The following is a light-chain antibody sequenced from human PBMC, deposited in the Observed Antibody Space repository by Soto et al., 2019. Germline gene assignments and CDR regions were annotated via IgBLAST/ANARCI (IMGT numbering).Light chain of an antibody. V-gene: IGKV3-11*01. Sequence: EIVFTQSPSTLSLSPGERATLSCRASQSVSGYLAWYQQKPGQAPRLLIYDASSRATGIPARFSGTGSGTDFTLTIGSLEPEDFAVYYCQQRSNWPLPFGQGTRLEIK. J-gene: IGKJ5*01. CDR3: QQRSNWPLP. CDR2: DAS. CDR1: QSVSGY.